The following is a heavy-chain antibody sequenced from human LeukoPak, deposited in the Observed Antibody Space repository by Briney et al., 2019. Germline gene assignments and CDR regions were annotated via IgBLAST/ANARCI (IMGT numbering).Heavy chain of an antibody. Sequence: PSETLSLTCTVSGGSISSSSYYWGWIRQPPGKGLEWIGSIYYSGSTYYNPSLKSRVTISVDTSKNQFSLKLSSVTAADTAVYYCARGPTYYYDSSGYYSTGYFDYWGQGTLVTVSS. CDR3: ARGPTYYYDSSGYYSTGYFDY. V-gene: IGHV4-39*07. CDR2: IYYSGST. CDR1: GGSISSSSYY. D-gene: IGHD3-22*01. J-gene: IGHJ4*02.